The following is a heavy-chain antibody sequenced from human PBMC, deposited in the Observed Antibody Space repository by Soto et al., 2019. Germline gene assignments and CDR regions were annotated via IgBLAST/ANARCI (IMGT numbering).Heavy chain of an antibody. CDR1: GGSISSAAYC. CDR2: IYDGGTT. J-gene: IGHJ4*02. D-gene: IGHD2-8*02. V-gene: IGHV4-30-4*01. CDR3: GRHGLVPIDY. Sequence: SETLSLTCTVSGGSISSAAYCWSWIRQSPDKGLEWIGHIYDGGTTYSSPSLKGRVTISADTSETQFSLKLSSVTAADTAVYYCGRHGLVPIDYRAQRTPVTGSS.